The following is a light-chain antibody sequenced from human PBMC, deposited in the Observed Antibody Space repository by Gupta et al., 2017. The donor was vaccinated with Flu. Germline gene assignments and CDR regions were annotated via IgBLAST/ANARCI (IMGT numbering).Light chain of an antibody. Sequence: PATLSVSPGKRATLCCSASRSVRSFLACYQQNPGQAPRLLISDASTTATGIPARFSDGASGTEFTLTISMLHSEDYAVYYCQQDNNWPYTFGQGTKLEIK. CDR2: DAS. CDR3: QQDNNWPYT. J-gene: IGKJ2*01. V-gene: IGKV3-15*01. CDR1: RSVRSF.